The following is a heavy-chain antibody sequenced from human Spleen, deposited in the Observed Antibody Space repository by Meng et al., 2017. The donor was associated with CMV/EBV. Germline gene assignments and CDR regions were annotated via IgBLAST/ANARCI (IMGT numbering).Heavy chain of an antibody. CDR3: ATNRLDYYDSSGYSY. J-gene: IGHJ4*02. Sequence: SVKVSCKASGGTFSSYPITWVRQAPGQGLEWMGRIIPILGITNYAQKFQGRVTITADKSTSTVYMELSSLRSEDTAVYYCATNRLDYYDSSGYSYWGQGTLVTVSS. D-gene: IGHD3-22*01. CDR2: IIPILGIT. CDR1: GGTFSSYP. V-gene: IGHV1-69*02.